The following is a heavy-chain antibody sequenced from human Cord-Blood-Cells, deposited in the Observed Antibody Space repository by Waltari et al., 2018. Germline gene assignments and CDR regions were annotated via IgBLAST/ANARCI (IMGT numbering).Heavy chain of an antibody. CDR2: ISGSGGST. Sequence: EVQLLESGGGLVQPGGSLGTPCSPSGFTCSRYAMSWVRQAPGKGLEGVSAISGSGGSTYYADSVKGRFTISRDNSKITLYLQMNSLRAEDTAVYYCAKDDGWGQGTLVTVSS. CDR1: GFTCSRYA. CDR3: AKDDG. V-gene: IGHV3-23*01. J-gene: IGHJ4*02.